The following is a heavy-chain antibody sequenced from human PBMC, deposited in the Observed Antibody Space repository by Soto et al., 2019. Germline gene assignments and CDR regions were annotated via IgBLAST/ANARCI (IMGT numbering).Heavy chain of an antibody. V-gene: IGHV4-59*01. Sequence: SETLSLTCTVPGGSISSYYWSWIRQPPGKGLEWIGYIYYSGSTNYNPSLKSRVTISVDTSKNQFSLKLSSVTAADTAVYYCARDSPLGERDYWGQGTLVTVSS. J-gene: IGHJ4*02. CDR1: GGSISSYY. CDR2: IYYSGST. CDR3: ARDSPLGERDY. D-gene: IGHD1-1*01.